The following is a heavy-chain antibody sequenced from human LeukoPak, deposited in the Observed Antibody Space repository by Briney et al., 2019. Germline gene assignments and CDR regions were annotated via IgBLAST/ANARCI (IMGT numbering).Heavy chain of an antibody. J-gene: IGHJ4*02. V-gene: IGHV3-21*01. CDR1: GFTFSSYS. CDR2: IRSRTSYI. Sequence: GGSLTLSCAASGFTFSSYSMNWVRQAPGKGLEWVSSIRSRTSYIYEADSVKGRCTISRDNAKNSLYLQMNSLRAEDTAVYYCAARYCSGGSCETSVDYWGQGTLVTVSS. CDR3: AARYCSGGSCETSVDY. D-gene: IGHD2-15*01.